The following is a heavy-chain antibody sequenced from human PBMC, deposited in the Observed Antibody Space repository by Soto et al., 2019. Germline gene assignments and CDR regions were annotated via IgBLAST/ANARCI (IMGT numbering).Heavy chain of an antibody. CDR3: VRDASSGYRGWWDP. D-gene: IGHD5-12*01. J-gene: IGHJ5*02. V-gene: IGHV1-18*04. CDR1: GYTFTSYG. CDR2: ISGYNGNT. Sequence: ASVKVSCKASGYTFTSYGISWVRQAPGQGLEWMGWISGYNGNTNYAQKFQGRVILTTDTATDTAYMELGSLRSDDTAVYYCVRDASSGYRGWWDPWGQGTLVTVSS.